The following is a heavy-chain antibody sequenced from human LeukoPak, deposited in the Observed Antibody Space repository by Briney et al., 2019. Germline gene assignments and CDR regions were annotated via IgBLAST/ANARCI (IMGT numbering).Heavy chain of an antibody. V-gene: IGHV4-39*01. D-gene: IGHD4-11*01. J-gene: IGHJ4*02. CDR3: ARTPMTNSYYFDY. Sequence: SETLSLTCTVSGDSISSSSYYWGWIRQPPGKGLEWIGSIYYTRSTYYNPSLKSRVTISVDTSKNQFSLKLTSVTAADTAVYYCARTPMTNSYYFDYWGQGTLVTVSS. CDR2: IYYTRST. CDR1: GDSISSSSYY.